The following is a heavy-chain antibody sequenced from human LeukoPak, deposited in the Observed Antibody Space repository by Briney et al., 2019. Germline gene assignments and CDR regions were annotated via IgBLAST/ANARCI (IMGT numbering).Heavy chain of an antibody. Sequence: SETLSLTCTVSGGSVSSDNYYWSWIRQPPGKGLEWIGYIYYSGSTNYNPSLKSRVTISVDTSKNQFSLKLSSVTAADTAVYYCARDLYYGMDVWGQGTTVTVSS. V-gene: IGHV4-61*01. CDR1: GGSVSSDNYY. J-gene: IGHJ6*02. CDR2: IYYSGST. CDR3: ARDLYYGMDV.